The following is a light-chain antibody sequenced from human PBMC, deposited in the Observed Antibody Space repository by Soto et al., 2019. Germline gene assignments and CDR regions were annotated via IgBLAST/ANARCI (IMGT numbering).Light chain of an antibody. V-gene: IGKV3-20*01. J-gene: IGKJ4*01. CDR3: QQYGSSRT. CDR2: GAS. Sequence: EIVLTQSPGNLSLSPGERATLSCRASQSVSSSYFAWYQQKPGQAPRLLIYGASSRATGIPDRFSGSGSGKDFTLTISSLEPEDFAVYYCQQYGSSRTFGGGTKVDIK. CDR1: QSVSSSY.